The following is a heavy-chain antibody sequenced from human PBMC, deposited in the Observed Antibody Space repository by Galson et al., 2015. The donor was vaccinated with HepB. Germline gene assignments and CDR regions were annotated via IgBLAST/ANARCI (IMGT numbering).Heavy chain of an antibody. CDR1: GGTFSSYA. V-gene: IGHV1-69*10. Sequence: SVKVSCKASGGTFSSYAISWVRQAPGQGLEWMGGIIPILGIANYAQKFQGRVTITADKSTSTAYMELSSLRSEDTAVYYCARGPHYCGPTTNYYYYMDVWGKGTTVTVSS. J-gene: IGHJ6*03. D-gene: IGHD3-10*01. CDR2: IIPILGIA. CDR3: ARGPHYCGPTTNYYYYMDV.